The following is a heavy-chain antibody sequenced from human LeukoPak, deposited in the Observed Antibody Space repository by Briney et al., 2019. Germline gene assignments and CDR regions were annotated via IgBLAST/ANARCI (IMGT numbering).Heavy chain of an antibody. CDR2: INHSGST. V-gene: IGHV4-34*01. J-gene: IGHJ4*02. Sequence: SETLSLTCAVYGGSFSDYYWGWIRRPPGKGLEWIGEINHSGSTNYNPSLKSRVTISVDTSKNQFSLRVSSVTASDTAMYYCARREGYFDYWGQGTLVTVSS. CDR1: GGSFSDYY. D-gene: IGHD3-22*01. CDR3: ARREGYFDY.